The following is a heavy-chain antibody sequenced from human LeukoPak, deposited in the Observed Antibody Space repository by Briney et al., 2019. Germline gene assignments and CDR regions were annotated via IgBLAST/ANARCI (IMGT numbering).Heavy chain of an antibody. CDR3: ARVGSGSFDY. CDR2: IYYSGNT. Sequence: SETLSLTCTVSGGSISTYYWSWVRQPPGKGLEWIGYIYYSGNTNCNPSLKSRVTISIDTSKNQFSLKLTSVTAADTAVYYCARVGSGSFDYWGQGTLVTVSS. J-gene: IGHJ4*02. V-gene: IGHV4-59*01. D-gene: IGHD3-10*01. CDR1: GGSISTYY.